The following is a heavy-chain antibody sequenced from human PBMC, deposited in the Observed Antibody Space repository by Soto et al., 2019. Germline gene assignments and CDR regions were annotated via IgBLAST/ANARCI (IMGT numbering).Heavy chain of an antibody. CDR2: IYSGGST. J-gene: IGHJ4*02. CDR3: ARADSSGWFYY. Sequence: EVQLVESGGGLVQPGGSLRLPCAASGFTVSSNYMSWVRQAPGKGLEWVSVIYSGGSTYYADSVKGRFTISRHNSKNTLYLQMNSLRAEDTAVYYCARADSSGWFYYWGQGTLVTVSS. V-gene: IGHV3-53*04. D-gene: IGHD6-19*01. CDR1: GFTVSSNY.